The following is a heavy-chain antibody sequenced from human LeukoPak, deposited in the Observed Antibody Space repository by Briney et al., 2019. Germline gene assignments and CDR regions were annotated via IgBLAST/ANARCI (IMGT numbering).Heavy chain of an antibody. D-gene: IGHD3-22*01. CDR3: ARIAGDYYDSSGYYPNWFDP. J-gene: IGHJ5*02. CDR2: IYYSGGT. Sequence: PSETLSLICTVSGGSISSYYWRWIRQPPGKGLEWIGYIYYSGGTNYNPSFKSRVTISVDTSKNQFSLKLSSVTAADTAVYYCARIAGDYYDSSGYYPNWFDPWGQGTLVTVSS. CDR1: GGSISSYY. V-gene: IGHV4-59*12.